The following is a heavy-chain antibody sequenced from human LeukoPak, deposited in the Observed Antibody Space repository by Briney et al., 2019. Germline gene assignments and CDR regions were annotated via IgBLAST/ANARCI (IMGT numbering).Heavy chain of an antibody. D-gene: IGHD3-10*01. Sequence: GGSLRLSCAASGFTFSSYEMNWVRQAPGKGLEWVSSIRSTGDSTFYADSVKGRFTISRDNSKNTLYLQMNSLRVEDTAVYYCAKDRGIISDYWGQGTLVTVSS. CDR2: IRSTGDST. J-gene: IGHJ4*02. CDR3: AKDRGIISDY. CDR1: GFTFSSYE. V-gene: IGHV3-23*01.